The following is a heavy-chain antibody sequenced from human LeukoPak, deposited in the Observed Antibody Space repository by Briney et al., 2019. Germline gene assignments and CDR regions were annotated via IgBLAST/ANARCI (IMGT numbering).Heavy chain of an antibody. CDR1: GYTFTGYY. D-gene: IGHD1-14*01. CDR3: ARLSSTGRYYYYYMDV. V-gene: IGHV1-2*06. CDR2: INPNSGGT. Sequence: ASVKVPCKASGYTFTGYYMHWVRQAPGQGLEWMGRINPNSGGTNYAQKFQGRVTMTRDTSISTAYMELSRLRSDDTAVYYCARLSSTGRYYYYYMDVWGKGTTVTVSS. J-gene: IGHJ6*03.